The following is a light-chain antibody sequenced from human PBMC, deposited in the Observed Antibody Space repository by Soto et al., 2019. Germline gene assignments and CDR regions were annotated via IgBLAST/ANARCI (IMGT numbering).Light chain of an antibody. CDR2: AAS. CDR3: QQSYIDGT. Sequence: DIQMTQSPSSLSASVGDRVTITCRASQSISSYLNWYQQKPGKAPKLLIYAASSLQSGVPSRFSGSGSGTDFTLTISSLQPEDFATYYCQQSYIDGTFGPGTKVDIK. V-gene: IGKV1-39*01. J-gene: IGKJ3*01. CDR1: QSISSY.